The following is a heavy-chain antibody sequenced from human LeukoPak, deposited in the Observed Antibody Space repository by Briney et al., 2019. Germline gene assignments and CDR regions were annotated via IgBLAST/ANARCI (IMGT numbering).Heavy chain of an antibody. V-gene: IGHV4-59*01. Sequence: SETLSLTCTVSGGSINSYCWSWIRQPPGKGLEWIVYVSYSGNTNYNPSLKSRVTISVDTSRDQFSLKLSSLTAADTAVYYCARGAMTNIRSWFDPWGQGTLVTVSS. CDR1: GGSINSYC. D-gene: IGHD2-21*02. J-gene: IGHJ5*02. CDR3: ARGAMTNIRSWFDP. CDR2: VSYSGNT.